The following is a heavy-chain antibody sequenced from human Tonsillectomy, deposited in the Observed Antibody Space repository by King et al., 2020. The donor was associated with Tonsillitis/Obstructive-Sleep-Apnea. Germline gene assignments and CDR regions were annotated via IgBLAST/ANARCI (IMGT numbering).Heavy chain of an antibody. CDR3: ASSPRVAGAFDI. D-gene: IGHD3-3*01. CDR1: GGSFSGYY. Sequence: VQLQQWGAGLLKPSETLSLTCAVYGGSFSGYYWSWIRQPPGKGLEWIGEINHSESTNYNPSLKSRVTISVDPSKNQFSLKLSSVTAADTAVYYCASSPRVAGAFDIWGQGTMVTVSS. J-gene: IGHJ3*02. CDR2: INHSEST. V-gene: IGHV4-34*01.